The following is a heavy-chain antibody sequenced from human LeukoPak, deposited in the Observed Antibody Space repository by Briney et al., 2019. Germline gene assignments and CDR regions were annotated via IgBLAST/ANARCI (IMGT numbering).Heavy chain of an antibody. Sequence: PGGSLRLSCAASGFTFSDHDMDWVRQAPGKGLEWIGRAKNKAQRYTTEYAASVSGRFTIAREDSKSTLSLQMNSLKSEDTAVYYCARCLSGAPRDWGQGTLVTVSS. CDR2: AKNKAQRYTT. V-gene: IGHV3-72*01. J-gene: IGHJ4*02. CDR3: ARCLSGAPRD. CDR1: GFTFSDHD. D-gene: IGHD6-19*01.